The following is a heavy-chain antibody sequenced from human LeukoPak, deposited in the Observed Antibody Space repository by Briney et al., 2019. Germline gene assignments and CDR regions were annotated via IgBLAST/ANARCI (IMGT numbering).Heavy chain of an antibody. D-gene: IGHD3-9*01. Sequence: SETLSLTCTVSGGSISSSSYYWGWIRQPPGKGLEWIGSIYYSGSTYYNPSLKSRVTMSVDTSKNQFSLKLSSVTAADTAVYYCARAIGLRYFDAYYYYMDVWGKGTTVTISS. V-gene: IGHV4-39*07. J-gene: IGHJ6*03. CDR1: GGSISSSSYY. CDR2: IYYSGST. CDR3: ARAIGLRYFDAYYYYMDV.